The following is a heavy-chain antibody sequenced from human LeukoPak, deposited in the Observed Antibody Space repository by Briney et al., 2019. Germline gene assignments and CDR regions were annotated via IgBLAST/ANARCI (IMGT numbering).Heavy chain of an antibody. D-gene: IGHD6-19*01. CDR1: GFTFSSYA. J-gene: IGHJ1*01. CDR3: AKGNRIAVAGTSEYFQH. CDR2: ISGSGGST. Sequence: GGSLRLSCAASGFTFSSYAMSWVRQAPGKGLEWVSAISGSGGSTYYADSVKGRFTISRDNSKNTLYLQMNSLRAEDTAVYYCAKGNRIAVAGTSEYFQHWGQGTLVTVSS. V-gene: IGHV3-23*01.